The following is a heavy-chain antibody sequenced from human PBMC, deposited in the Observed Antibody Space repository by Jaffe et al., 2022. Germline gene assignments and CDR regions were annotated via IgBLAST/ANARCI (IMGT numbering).Heavy chain of an antibody. CDR1: GFTFSSYA. CDR2: ISGSGGST. CDR3: ARSAGLGSYYKIAFDI. V-gene: IGHV3-23*01. Sequence: EVQLLESGGDLVQPGGSLRLSCATSGFTFSSYAMSWVRQTPGKGLEWVSAISGSGGSTYYADSVKGRFTISRDSSKNTLYLQMNSLRAEDTAVYFCARSAGLGSYYKIAFDIWGQGTMVTVSS. D-gene: IGHD3-10*01. J-gene: IGHJ3*02.